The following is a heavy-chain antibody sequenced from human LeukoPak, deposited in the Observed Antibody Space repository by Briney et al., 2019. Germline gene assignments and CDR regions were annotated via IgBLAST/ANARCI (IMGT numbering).Heavy chain of an antibody. CDR3: ARAFRPPPRLTNYDSSGYYFDY. D-gene: IGHD3-22*01. Sequence: ASVKLSCKASGYTFTSYYMHWVRHAPGQGLEWMGIINPSGGSTSYAQKFQGRVTMTRDTSTSTVYMELSSLRSEDTAVYYCARAFRPPPRLTNYDSSGYYFDYWGQGTLVTVSS. V-gene: IGHV1-46*01. CDR2: INPSGGST. CDR1: GYTFTSYY. J-gene: IGHJ4*02.